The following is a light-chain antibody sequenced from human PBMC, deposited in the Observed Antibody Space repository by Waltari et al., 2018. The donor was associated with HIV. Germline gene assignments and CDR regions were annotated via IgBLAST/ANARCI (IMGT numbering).Light chain of an antibody. CDR3: QQYKRWPLT. CDR2: GAS. CDR1: QSVTSN. V-gene: IGKV3-15*01. Sequence: EIMMPQSPATLSVTPGERATLSCRASQSVTSNLAWYQQNPGQAPRLLIYGASTRATGVPGRFSGSGSGTEFILTISSLQSEDCAVYYCQQYKRWPLTFGRGTKLEIK. J-gene: IGKJ4*01.